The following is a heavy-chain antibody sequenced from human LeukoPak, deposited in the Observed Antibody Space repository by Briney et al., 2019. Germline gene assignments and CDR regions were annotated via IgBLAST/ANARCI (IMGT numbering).Heavy chain of an antibody. Sequence: ASVKVSCKASGYTFTSSGISWVRQAPGQGLEWMGWISTYTGYSKYAQNLQGRVTMTADTSTSTAYMELSSLRSDDTAVYYSAKNSSGGYSDYWGQGTLVTVSS. V-gene: IGHV1-18*01. CDR2: ISTYTGYS. CDR1: GYTFTSSG. J-gene: IGHJ4*02. D-gene: IGHD6-19*01. CDR3: AKNSSGGYSDY.